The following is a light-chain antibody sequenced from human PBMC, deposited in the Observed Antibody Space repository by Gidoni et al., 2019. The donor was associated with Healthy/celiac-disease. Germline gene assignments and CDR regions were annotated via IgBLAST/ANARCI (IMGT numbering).Light chain of an antibody. CDR1: QRVRSSY. CDR2: GAS. J-gene: IGKJ2*01. V-gene: IGKV3-20*01. CDR3: QQYGSSPT. Sequence: EIVLTQSPGTLSLSPGERATISCRASQRVRSSYLSWYQQKPGQAPRLLIYGASIRATGIPDRFSCSGSGTDFTLTISRLEPEDFAVYYCQQYGSSPTFGQGTKLEIK.